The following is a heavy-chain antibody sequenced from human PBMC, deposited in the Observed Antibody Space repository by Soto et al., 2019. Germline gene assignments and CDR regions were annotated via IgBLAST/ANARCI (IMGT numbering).Heavy chain of an antibody. D-gene: IGHD1-1*01. CDR3: AKDRSASGTTVRFDP. Sequence: HPGGSLRLSCSASGFTFSSYAISWVRQAPGKGLEWVSSISGSGDSTYYADSVKGRFTISRDNSKNTLYLQMNSLTAEDTAVYYCAKDRSASGTTVRFDPWGQGTLVTVSS. V-gene: IGHV3-23*01. J-gene: IGHJ5*02. CDR2: ISGSGDST. CDR1: GFTFSSYA.